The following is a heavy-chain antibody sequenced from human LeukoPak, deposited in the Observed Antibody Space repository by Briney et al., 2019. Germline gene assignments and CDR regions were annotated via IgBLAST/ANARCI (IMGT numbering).Heavy chain of an antibody. J-gene: IGHJ4*02. Sequence: GGSLRLSCAASGFTFSSYGMHWVRQAPGKGLEWVAVISYDGSNKYYADSVKGRFAISRDNSKNTLYLQKNSLRAEDTAVYYCAKETDDSSGYYFIFDYWGQGTLVTVSS. CDR1: GFTFSSYG. D-gene: IGHD3-22*01. CDR3: AKETDDSSGYYFIFDY. V-gene: IGHV3-30*18. CDR2: ISYDGSNK.